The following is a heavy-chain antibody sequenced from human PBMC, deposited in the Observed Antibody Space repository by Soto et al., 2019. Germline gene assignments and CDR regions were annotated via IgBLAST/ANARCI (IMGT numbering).Heavy chain of an antibody. CDR1: GFIFSNYV. Sequence: EVQLVDSGGGLVQPGGSLRLSCAASGFIFSNYVMSWVRQAPGKGLEWVSSISDSGGTSYYADSVKGRFTISRDNSKNTLYLQMSSLRAEDTGVYYCARRQIPPPTRGAANARGAMDVWGQGTTVTVSS. V-gene: IGHV3-23*04. J-gene: IGHJ6*02. CDR3: ARRQIPPPTRGAANARGAMDV. CDR2: ISDSGGTS. D-gene: IGHD6-13*01.